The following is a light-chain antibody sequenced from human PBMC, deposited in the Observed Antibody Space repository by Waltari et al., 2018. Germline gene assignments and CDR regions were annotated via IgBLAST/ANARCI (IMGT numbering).Light chain of an antibody. V-gene: IGKV1-12*01. J-gene: IGKJ4*01. CDR3: QQAYSFPLT. Sequence: DIQMTQSPSSLSASVGDRVHITCRARQGISNCLAWYQQKPGKAPELLIYAASSFQSGVPSRFSGSGSGTDFTLTISSLQPEDFATYYCQQAYSFPLTFGGGTKVEIK. CDR2: AAS. CDR1: QGISNC.